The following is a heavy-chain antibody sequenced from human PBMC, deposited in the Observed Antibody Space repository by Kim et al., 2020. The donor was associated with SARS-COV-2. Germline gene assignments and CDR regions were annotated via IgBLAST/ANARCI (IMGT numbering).Heavy chain of an antibody. J-gene: IGHJ4*02. CDR3: VRAYGNSRHPTIYFDF. Sequence: GGSLRLSCAASGFSFSNYWMHWVRQAPGKGLVWVSRINTDGSGTVYADSVKGRLAISRDNAKNTLYLQMNSLRAEDTAVYYCVRAYGNSRHPTIYFDFWGRGALVTVSS. D-gene: IGHD1-1*01. V-gene: IGHV3-74*01. CDR1: GFSFSNYW. CDR2: INTDGSGT.